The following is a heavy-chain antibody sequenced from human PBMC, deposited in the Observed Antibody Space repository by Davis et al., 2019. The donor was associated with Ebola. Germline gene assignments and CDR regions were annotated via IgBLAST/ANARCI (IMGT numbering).Heavy chain of an antibody. V-gene: IGHV3-11*01. J-gene: IGHJ4*02. Sequence: GSPLRPPVPPLGFTSIDYYISWIRQAPGKELGGVSYISSSGSTIYYADSVKGRLTISRDNAKNSLYLQMNSLRAEDTAVYYCARELVIIAARYFDDWGQGTLVTVSS. D-gene: IGHD6-6*01. CDR2: ISSSGSTI. CDR1: GFTSIDYY. CDR3: ARELVIIAARYFDD.